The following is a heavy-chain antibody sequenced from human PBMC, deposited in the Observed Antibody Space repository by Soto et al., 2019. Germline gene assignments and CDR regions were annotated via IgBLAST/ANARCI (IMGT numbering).Heavy chain of an antibody. CDR1: GFTFSNAW. V-gene: IGHV3-15*07. CDR3: AHLPWKQLWPRAPVVY. CDR2: IKSKTDGGTT. D-gene: IGHD5-18*01. Sequence: GGSLRLSCAASGFTFSNAWMNWVRQAPGKGLEWVGRIKSKTDGGTTDYAAPVKGRVTITKDTSKNQLVLTMTNMDPVDTATYYCAHLPWKQLWPRAPVVYWGQGTPVTVSS. J-gene: IGHJ4*02.